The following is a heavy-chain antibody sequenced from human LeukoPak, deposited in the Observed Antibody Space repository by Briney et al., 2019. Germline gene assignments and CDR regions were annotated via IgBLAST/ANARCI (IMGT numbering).Heavy chain of an antibody. CDR2: ISSSGSTI. Sequence: GGSLRLSCVASGFSFSSHPMNWVRQAPGKGLEWVSYISSSGSTIYYADSVKGRFTISRDNAKNSLYLQMNSLRAEDTAVYYCARGKGQQLARGLFNYWGQGTLVTVSS. V-gene: IGHV3-48*03. D-gene: IGHD6-13*01. J-gene: IGHJ4*02. CDR3: ARGKGQQLARGLFNY. CDR1: GFSFSSHP.